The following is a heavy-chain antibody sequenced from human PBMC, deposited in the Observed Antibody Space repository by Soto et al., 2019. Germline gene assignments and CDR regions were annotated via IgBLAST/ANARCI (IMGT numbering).Heavy chain of an antibody. D-gene: IGHD2-21*02. V-gene: IGHV3-48*01. CDR2: ISNSGNTI. CDR1: GGSISSGGDS. Sequence: ETLSLTCAVSGGSISSGGDSWSWVRQAPGKGLEWVSYISNSGNTIDYADSVKGRFTISRDNSKNTLYLQMNSLRAEDTAVYYCAKVGGLAYCGGDCSVWGQGTLVTVSS. J-gene: IGHJ4*02. CDR3: AKVGGLAYCGGDCSV.